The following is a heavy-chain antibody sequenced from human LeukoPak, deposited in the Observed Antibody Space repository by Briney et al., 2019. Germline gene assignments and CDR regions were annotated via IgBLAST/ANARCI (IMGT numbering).Heavy chain of an antibody. Sequence: PGRSLRLSCAASGFTFSSYGMHWVRQAPGKGLEWVAVISYDGSNKYYADSVKGRFTISRDNSKNTLYLQMNSLRAEDTAVYYCAKGSSGVGYDIFGFDPWGQGTLVTVSS. CDR1: GFTFSSYG. CDR2: ISYDGSNK. J-gene: IGHJ5*02. D-gene: IGHD3-9*01. V-gene: IGHV3-30*18. CDR3: AKGSSGVGYDIFGFDP.